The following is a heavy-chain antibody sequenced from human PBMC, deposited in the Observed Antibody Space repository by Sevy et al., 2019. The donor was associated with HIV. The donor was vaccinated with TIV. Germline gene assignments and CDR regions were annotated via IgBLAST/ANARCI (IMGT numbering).Heavy chain of an antibody. CDR3: AGKYYDILTGYYRFDP. D-gene: IGHD3-9*01. Sequence: GESLKISCKGSGYSFTSYWIGWVRQMPGKGLEWMGIIYPGDSDTRYSPSFQGQVTISADKSISTAYLRWSSLKASDTAMYYCAGKYYDILTGYYRFDPWGQGTLVTVSS. J-gene: IGHJ5*02. CDR2: IYPGDSDT. V-gene: IGHV5-51*01. CDR1: GYSFTSYW.